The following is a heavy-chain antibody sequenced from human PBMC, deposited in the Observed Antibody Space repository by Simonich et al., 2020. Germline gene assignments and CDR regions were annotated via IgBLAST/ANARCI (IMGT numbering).Heavy chain of an antibody. CDR1: GGSISSYY. Sequence: ESGPGLVKPSETLSLTCTVSGGSISSYYWSWIRQPTGKGLEWIGYIYYSGRTNYNPSLKSRGTISVDTSKNQFSLKLSSVTAADTAVYYCARRTTGITIFGVVTNYWYFDLWGRGTLVTVSS. CDR2: IYYSGRT. D-gene: IGHD3-3*01. J-gene: IGHJ2*01. CDR3: ARRTTGITIFGVVTNYWYFDL. V-gene: IGHV4-59*12.